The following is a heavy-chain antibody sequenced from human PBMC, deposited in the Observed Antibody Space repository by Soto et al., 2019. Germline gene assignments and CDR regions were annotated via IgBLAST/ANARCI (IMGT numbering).Heavy chain of an antibody. V-gene: IGHV3-30*18. J-gene: IGHJ6*02. CDR1: GFPACVDV. CDR3: AKDNPRSAHIARSTAPMDV. D-gene: IGHD1-26*01. Sequence: GAACGFPACVDVSNGVCKATGKGLEWVAVISYDGSNKYYADSVKGRFTISRDNSKNTLYLQMNSLRAEDTAVYYCAKDNPRSAHIARSTAPMDVSGQRT. CDR2: ISYDGSNK.